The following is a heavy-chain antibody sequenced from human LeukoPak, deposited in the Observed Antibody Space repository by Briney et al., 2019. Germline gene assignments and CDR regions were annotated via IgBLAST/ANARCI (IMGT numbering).Heavy chain of an antibody. J-gene: IGHJ4*02. D-gene: IGHD1-1*01. CDR2: IKQDGREK. V-gene: IGHV3-7*03. CDR3: ARKGELERRRSWDY. Sequence: GGSLRLSCAASGFTFSNYWMSWVRQVPGKGLEWVANIKQDGREKYYVDSVKGRFTISRDNAKNSLFLQMNSLRAEDTAVYYCARKGELERRRSWDYWGQGTLVTVTS. CDR1: GFTFSNYW.